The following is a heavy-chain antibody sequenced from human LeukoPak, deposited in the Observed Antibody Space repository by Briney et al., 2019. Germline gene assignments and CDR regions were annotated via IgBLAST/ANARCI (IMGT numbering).Heavy chain of an antibody. J-gene: IGHJ4*02. CDR3: ASEAAAAFDY. CDR2: ISSSSSTI. D-gene: IGHD6-13*01. V-gene: IGHV3-48*04. Sequence: QPGGSLRLSCAASGFTFSSNGMDWVRQAPGKGLEWVSYISSSSSTIHYADSVKGRFTISRDNAKNSLYLQMNSLRAEDTAVYYCASEAAAAFDYWGQGTLVTVSS. CDR1: GFTFSSNG.